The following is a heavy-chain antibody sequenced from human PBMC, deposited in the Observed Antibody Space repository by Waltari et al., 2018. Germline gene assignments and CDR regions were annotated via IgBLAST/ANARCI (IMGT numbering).Heavy chain of an antibody. CDR1: GFTLANGG. V-gene: IGHV3-15*01. CDR3: TTEGGRTWPMY. Sequence: EVQLVESGGGLVKPGDSLRLTCVASGFTLANGGINWVRQAPGNGLEWVGRLKSKAEGGTTDYAAPVKGRFAISRDDSKATAYLQMNSLKTEDTAMYFCTTEGGRTWPMYWGQGTLVTVSS. D-gene: IGHD2-2*01. J-gene: IGHJ4*02. CDR2: LKSKAEGGTT.